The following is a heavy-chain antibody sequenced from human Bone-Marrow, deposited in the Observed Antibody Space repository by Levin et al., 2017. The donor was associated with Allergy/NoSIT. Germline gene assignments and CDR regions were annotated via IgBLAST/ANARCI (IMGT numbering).Heavy chain of an antibody. CDR2: ISSSSSTI. CDR3: ARDFRNGLRWFRELSIRNYYYYYMDV. CDR1: GFTFSSYS. V-gene: IGHV3-48*02. D-gene: IGHD3-10*01. J-gene: IGHJ6*03. Sequence: GGSLRLSCAASGFTFSSYSMNWVRQAPGKGLEWVSYISSSSSTIYYADSVKGRFTISRDNAKNSLYLQMNSLRDEDTAVYYCARDFRNGLRWFRELSIRNYYYYYMDVWGKGTTVTVSS.